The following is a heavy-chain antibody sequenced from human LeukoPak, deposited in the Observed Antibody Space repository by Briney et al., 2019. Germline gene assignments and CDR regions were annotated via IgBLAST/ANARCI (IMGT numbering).Heavy chain of an antibody. CDR3: ARSSIAAPRHKEYFQH. Sequence: GGSLRLSCAVSGFTVSGNYMSWIRQAPGKGLEWVSLIYSDDTTLYADSVKGRFTISRDISKNTLYLQMSSLRAEDTAVYYCARSSIAAPRHKEYFQHWGQGTLVTVSS. CDR1: GFTVSGNY. J-gene: IGHJ1*01. V-gene: IGHV3-53*01. CDR2: IYSDDTT. D-gene: IGHD6-6*01.